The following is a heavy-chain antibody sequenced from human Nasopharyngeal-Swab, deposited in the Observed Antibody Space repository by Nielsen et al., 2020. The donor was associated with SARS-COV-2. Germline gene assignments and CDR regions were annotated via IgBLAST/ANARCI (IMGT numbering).Heavy chain of an antibody. CDR1: GFTFSDYY. CDR2: ISSSGSTI. V-gene: IGHV3-11*04. CDR3: ARASPFSGSYYIGY. D-gene: IGHD3-10*01. Sequence: GESLKISCAASGFTFSDYYMSWIRQAPGKGLEWVSYISSSGSTIYYADSVKGRFTISGDNAKNSLYLQMNSLRAEDTAVYYCARASPFSGSYYIGYWGQGTLVTVSS. J-gene: IGHJ4*02.